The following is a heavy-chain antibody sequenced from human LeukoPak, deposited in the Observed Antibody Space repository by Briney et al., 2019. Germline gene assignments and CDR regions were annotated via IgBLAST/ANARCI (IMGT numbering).Heavy chain of an antibody. Sequence: SETLSLTCAVYGGSFSGYYWSWIRQPPGKGLEWIGEINHSGSTNYNPSLKSRVTIPVDTSKNQFSLKLSSVTAADTAVYYCARAPYCSSTSCYYYDFDYWGQGTLVTVSS. V-gene: IGHV4-34*01. D-gene: IGHD2-2*01. J-gene: IGHJ4*02. CDR2: INHSGST. CDR3: ARAPYCSSTSCYYYDFDY. CDR1: GGSFSGYY.